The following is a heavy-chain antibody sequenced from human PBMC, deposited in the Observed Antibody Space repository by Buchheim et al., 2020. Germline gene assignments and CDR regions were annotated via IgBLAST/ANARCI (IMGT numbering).Heavy chain of an antibody. CDR2: ISTDGINK. Sequence: QVQLVESGGGVVQPGRSLRLSCVASGFSFSYYAMQWVRQAPGRGPQWVAVISTDGINKHYADSVKGRFSISRDTSKNTMYLQMNSLRTEDTAVYYCARSTGDCSGGVCYSDFDYWGQGTL. CDR3: ARSTGDCSGGVCYSDFDY. J-gene: IGHJ4*02. V-gene: IGHV3-30-3*01. CDR1: GFSFSYYA. D-gene: IGHD2-15*01.